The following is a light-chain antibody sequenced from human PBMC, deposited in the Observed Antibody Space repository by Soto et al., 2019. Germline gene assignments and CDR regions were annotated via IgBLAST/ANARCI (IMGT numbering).Light chain of an antibody. Sequence: QSVLTQAPSVSGSPGQSVTISCSGTSGDVGGYNYVSWYQQHPGTAPKLVIYEVSERPSAVPDRFSGSKSGDTASLTVSGLQADDEADYYCSSYAGNNIVVFGGGTKVTV. J-gene: IGLJ2*01. CDR3: SSYAGNNIVV. V-gene: IGLV2-8*01. CDR1: SGDVGGYNY. CDR2: EVS.